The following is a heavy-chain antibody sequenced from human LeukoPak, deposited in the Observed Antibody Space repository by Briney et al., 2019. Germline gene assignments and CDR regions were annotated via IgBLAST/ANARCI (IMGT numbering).Heavy chain of an antibody. D-gene: IGHD3-9*01. J-gene: IGHJ3*02. CDR1: SGSFSGYY. CDR3: ARYFDWPWAFDI. CDR2: INHSGST. Sequence: SETLSLTCAVYSGSFSGYYWSWIRQPPGKGLEWIGEINHSGSTNYNPSLKSRVTISVDTSKNQFSLKLSSVTAADTAVYYCARYFDWPWAFDIWGQGTMVTVSS. V-gene: IGHV4-34*01.